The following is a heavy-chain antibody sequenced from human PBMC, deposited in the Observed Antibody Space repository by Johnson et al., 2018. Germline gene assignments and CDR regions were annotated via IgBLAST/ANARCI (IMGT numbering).Heavy chain of an antibody. J-gene: IGHJ6*03. Sequence: QVQLVQSGGGVVQPGGSLRLSCAASGFTFSSYGIHWVRQATGKGLEWAAVISSDGSNKYYADPVKGRFSISRDNSKSTLFLQMNSRRADDTAGYYCAKEGLYYFYMDGWGKGTTVTVSS. CDR3: AKEGLYYFYMDG. CDR1: GFTFSSYG. V-gene: IGHV3-30*18. CDR2: ISSDGSNK.